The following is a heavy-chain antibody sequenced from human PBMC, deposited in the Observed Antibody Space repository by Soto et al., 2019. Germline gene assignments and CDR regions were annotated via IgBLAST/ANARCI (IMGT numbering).Heavy chain of an antibody. J-gene: IGHJ6*03. Sequence: QVQLVQSGAEVRKPGASVTVSCRSSGDSFNDYYIHWVRQAPGQGFEWMGWINPNGGVTKYAQKCQGWVSMTRDASIRTVYMQLSRLRSDATAVYCCARESGGATATLDYYYFYMDVWGTGTTVTVSS. CDR3: ARESGGATATLDYYYFYMDV. V-gene: IGHV1-2*04. D-gene: IGHD5-12*01. CDR2: INPNGGVT. CDR1: GDSFNDYY.